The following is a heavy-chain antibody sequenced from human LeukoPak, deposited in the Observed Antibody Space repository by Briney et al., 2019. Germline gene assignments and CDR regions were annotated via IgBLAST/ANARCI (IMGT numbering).Heavy chain of an antibody. CDR2: ISSSGSTI. Sequence: GGSLRLSCAASGFTFSSYEMNWVRQAPGKGLEWVSYISSSGSTIYYADSVKGRFTISRDNAKNSLYLQMNSLRAEDTAVYYCAKVRWDNSGWYYLDSWGQGTLVTVSS. CDR1: GFTFSSYE. V-gene: IGHV3-48*03. J-gene: IGHJ4*02. CDR3: AKVRWDNSGWYYLDS. D-gene: IGHD6-19*01.